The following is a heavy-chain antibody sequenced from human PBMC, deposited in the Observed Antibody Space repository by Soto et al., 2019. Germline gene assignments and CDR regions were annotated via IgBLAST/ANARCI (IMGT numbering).Heavy chain of an antibody. CDR3: AKTGSHYYGGIDV. J-gene: IGHJ6*02. Sequence: QEQLVASGGGVVQPGRSRRLSCAASGFTFSGNVMHWVRQAPGKGLEWVAVISHDGDKKYYGDSVKGRFTVSRDNSRNTLYLLMDSLIPDDPAIYYCAKTGSHYYGGIDVCGQGTTVVVSS. CDR2: ISHDGDKK. V-gene: IGHV3-30*18. CDR1: GFTFSGNV.